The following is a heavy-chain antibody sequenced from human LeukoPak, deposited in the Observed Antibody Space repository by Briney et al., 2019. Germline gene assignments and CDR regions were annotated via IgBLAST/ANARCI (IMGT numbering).Heavy chain of an antibody. D-gene: IGHD3-10*01. CDR2: INHSGST. V-gene: IGHV4-34*01. J-gene: IGHJ4*02. Sequence: SETLSLTCAVYGGSFSGYYWSWIRQPPGKGLEWIGEINHSGSTNYNPSLKSRVTISVDTSKNQFSLKLSSVTAADTAVYYYARGLGSKVDYWGQGTLVTVSS. CDR1: GGSFSGYY. CDR3: ARGLGSKVDY.